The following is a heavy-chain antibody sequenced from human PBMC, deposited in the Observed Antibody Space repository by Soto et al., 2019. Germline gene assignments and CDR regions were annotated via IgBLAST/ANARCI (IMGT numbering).Heavy chain of an antibody. CDR2: INHSGST. Sequence: KPSETLSLTCAVYGGSFSGYYWSWIRQPPGKGLEWIGEINHSGSTNYNPSLKSRVTISVDTSKNQFSLKLSSVTAADTAVYYCARRYYDYVWGSYRPYDYWGQGTLVTVSS. J-gene: IGHJ4*02. D-gene: IGHD3-16*02. CDR1: GGSFSGYY. V-gene: IGHV4-34*01. CDR3: ARRYYDYVWGSYRPYDY.